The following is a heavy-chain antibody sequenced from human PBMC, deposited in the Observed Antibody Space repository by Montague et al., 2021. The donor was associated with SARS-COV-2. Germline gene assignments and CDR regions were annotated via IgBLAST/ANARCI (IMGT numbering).Heavy chain of an antibody. CDR2: ISSSSSYI. J-gene: IGHJ4*02. Sequence: SLRLSCPASGFTFNSYSMNWVRQAPGKGLEWVSSISSSSSYIYYADSVKGRFTITRDNAKNSLYLQMSSLRAEDTAVYYCARTLTTVTSDYFDYWGQGTLVTVSS. CDR1: GFTFNSYS. D-gene: IGHD4-17*01. CDR3: ARTLTTVTSDYFDY. V-gene: IGHV3-21*01.